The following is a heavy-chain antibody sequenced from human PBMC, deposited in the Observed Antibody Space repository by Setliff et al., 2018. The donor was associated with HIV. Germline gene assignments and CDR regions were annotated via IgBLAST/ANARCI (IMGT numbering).Heavy chain of an antibody. D-gene: IGHD2-21*01. CDR2: IIPLFGSA. CDR3: AVVNKVTDFEY. J-gene: IGHJ4*02. V-gene: IGHV1-69*13. CDR1: GGTFSSYS. Sequence: ASVKVSCKTSGGTFSSYSITWVRQAPGQGLEWMGGIIPLFGSADYTQRFQGRVTITADESTGTAYMELTSLRSEDTAMYYCAVVNKVTDFEYWGQGTLVTVSS.